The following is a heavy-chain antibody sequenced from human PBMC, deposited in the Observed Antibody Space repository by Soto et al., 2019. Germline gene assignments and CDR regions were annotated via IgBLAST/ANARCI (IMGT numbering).Heavy chain of an antibody. Sequence: PGESLKISCKGSGYSFTSYWIGWVRQMPGKGLEWMGIIYPGDSDTRYSPSFQGQVTISADKSISTAYLQWSSLKASDTAMYYCARCVVRGVIGVNWFDPWGQGTLVTVSS. CDR1: GYSFTSYW. D-gene: IGHD3-10*01. CDR3: ARCVVRGVIGVNWFDP. J-gene: IGHJ5*02. CDR2: IYPGDSDT. V-gene: IGHV5-51*01.